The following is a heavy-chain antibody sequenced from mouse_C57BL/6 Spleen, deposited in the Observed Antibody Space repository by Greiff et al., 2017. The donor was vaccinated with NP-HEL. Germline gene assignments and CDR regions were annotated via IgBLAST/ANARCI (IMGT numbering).Heavy chain of an antibody. Sequence: VQLHQPGAVLLKPGASVTLSCKASGYTFTSYWMHWVKQRPGQGLEWIGMIHPNSGSTNYNEKFKSKATLTVDKSSSTAYMQLSSLTSEDSAVYYCARWGNYGAMDYWGQGTSVTVSS. CDR2: IHPNSGST. CDR3: ARWGNYGAMDY. CDR1: GYTFTSYW. J-gene: IGHJ4*01. D-gene: IGHD2-1*01. V-gene: IGHV1-64*01.